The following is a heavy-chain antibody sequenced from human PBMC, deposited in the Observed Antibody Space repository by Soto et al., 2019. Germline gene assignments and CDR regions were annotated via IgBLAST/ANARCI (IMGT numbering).Heavy chain of an antibody. Sequence: QVQLVQSGAEVKKPGASVKVSCKASGYTFTGYYMHWVRQAPGQGLEWMGWINPNSGGTNYAQKFQGWVTMTRDTSNSTAYMELSRLRSDDTAVYYCARAGEYCSSTSCSDAFDIWGQGTMVTVSS. CDR3: ARAGEYCSSTSCSDAFDI. V-gene: IGHV1-2*04. CDR2: INPNSGGT. CDR1: GYTFTGYY. D-gene: IGHD2-2*01. J-gene: IGHJ3*02.